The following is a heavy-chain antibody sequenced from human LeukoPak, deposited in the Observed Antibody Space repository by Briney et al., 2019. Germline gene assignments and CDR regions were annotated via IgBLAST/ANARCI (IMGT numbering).Heavy chain of an antibody. CDR3: ARGGGFGAYFDY. CDR2: IYYSGST. J-gene: IGHJ4*02. V-gene: IGHV4-59*01. D-gene: IGHD3-10*01. Sequence: PSETLSLTCTVSGGSISSYYWSWIRQPPGKGLEWIGYIYYSGSTNYNPSLKSRVTISVDTSKNQFSLKLSSVTAADTAVYYCARGGGFGAYFDYWGQGTLVTVSS. CDR1: GGSISSYY.